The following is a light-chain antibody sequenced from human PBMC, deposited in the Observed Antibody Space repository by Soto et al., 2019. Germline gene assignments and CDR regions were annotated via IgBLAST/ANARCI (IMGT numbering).Light chain of an antibody. CDR3: QQRSNWPFT. Sequence: EIVLTQSPATLSLSPGERATLSCRASQSVSSYLAWYQQKPGQAPRLLIYDASNRATGIPARFSGSGSGTDATLTTTGLEPEDFAVYYCQQRSNWPFTFGGGTKVEIK. V-gene: IGKV3-11*01. J-gene: IGKJ4*01. CDR1: QSVSSY. CDR2: DAS.